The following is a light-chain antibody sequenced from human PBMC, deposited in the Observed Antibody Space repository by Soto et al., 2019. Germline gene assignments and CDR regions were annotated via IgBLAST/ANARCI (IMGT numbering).Light chain of an antibody. J-gene: IGKJ1*01. CDR3: MQALRTWT. CDR2: LGS. Sequence: DIVVPQSPLSLSVTPGEPASISCRSSQSLLHTNGYSYLDWYLQKPGQSPQLLIYLGSNRASGVPDRFSGSGSGTDFTLKISRVEAEDVGVYYCMQALRTWTFSQGTKVEIK. CDR1: QSLLHTNGYSY. V-gene: IGKV2-28*01.